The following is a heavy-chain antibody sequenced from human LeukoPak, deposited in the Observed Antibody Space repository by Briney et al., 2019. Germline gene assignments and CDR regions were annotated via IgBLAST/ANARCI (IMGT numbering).Heavy chain of an antibody. Sequence: ASVKVSCKASGYTFTGYYIHWMRQAPGQGLEWMGWINPNSGGTNYAQKFQGRVTMTRDTSISTAYMELSRLRSDDTAVYYCARLPGRVAVAGNFDYWGQGTLVTVSS. CDR1: GYTFTGYY. J-gene: IGHJ4*02. CDR3: ARLPGRVAVAGNFDY. V-gene: IGHV1-2*02. CDR2: INPNSGGT. D-gene: IGHD6-19*01.